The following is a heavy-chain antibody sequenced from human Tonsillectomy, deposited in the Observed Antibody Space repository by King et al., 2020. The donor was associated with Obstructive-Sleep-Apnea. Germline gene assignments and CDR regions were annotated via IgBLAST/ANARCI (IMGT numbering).Heavy chain of an antibody. V-gene: IGHV4-59*08. CDR1: GGSISTFF. Sequence: QLQESGPGQVKPSETLSLTCTVSGGSISTFFWTWIRQPPGKGLEWIGNIYYTGSTNYNPSPKSRVTMSVDTSKNQFSLELSSATAPDPAVYYCARGLAAVGWFDTWGQGTLVTVSS. J-gene: IGHJ5*02. D-gene: IGHD6-13*01. CDR3: ARGLAAVGWFDT. CDR2: IYYTGST.